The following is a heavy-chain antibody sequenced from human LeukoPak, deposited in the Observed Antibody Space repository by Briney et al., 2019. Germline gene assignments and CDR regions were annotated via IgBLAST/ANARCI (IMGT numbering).Heavy chain of an antibody. CDR1: GYTFTSYG. CDR3: AREYCSSTSCYFDY. Sequence: ASVKVSCKASGYTFTSYGISWVRQAPGQGLEWMGWISAYNGNTNYAQKLQGRVTMTTDTSTSTAYMELRSLGSDDTAVYYCAREYCSSTSCYFDYWGQGTLVTVSS. CDR2: ISAYNGNT. V-gene: IGHV1-18*01. D-gene: IGHD2-2*01. J-gene: IGHJ4*02.